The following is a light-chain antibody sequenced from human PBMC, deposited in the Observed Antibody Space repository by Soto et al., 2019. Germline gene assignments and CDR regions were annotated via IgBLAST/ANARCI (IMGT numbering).Light chain of an antibody. J-gene: IGKJ2*01. CDR3: QQYGSSPGYT. CDR2: GAS. CDR1: QSVSSSY. Sequence: EIVLTQSPGTLSLSPGERATLSCRASQSVSSSYLAWYQQKPGQAPRLLIYGASSRATGIPDRFSGSGSWTDFTLTIIRLEPDDFAVYYCQQYGSSPGYTFGQGSKLALK. V-gene: IGKV3-20*01.